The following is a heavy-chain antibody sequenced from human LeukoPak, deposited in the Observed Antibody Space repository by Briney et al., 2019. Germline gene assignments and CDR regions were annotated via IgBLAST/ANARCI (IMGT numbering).Heavy chain of an antibody. CDR1: GFTFSSYS. V-gene: IGHV3-48*04. J-gene: IGHJ3*02. CDR3: ARDLVVAATKYAFDI. CDR2: ISSSSSTI. Sequence: GGSLRLSCAASGFTFSSYSMNWVRQAPGKGLEWVSYISSSSSTIYYADSVKGRFTISRDNAKNSLYLQMNSLRAEDTAVYYCARDLVVAATKYAFDIWGQGTMVTVSS. D-gene: IGHD2-15*01.